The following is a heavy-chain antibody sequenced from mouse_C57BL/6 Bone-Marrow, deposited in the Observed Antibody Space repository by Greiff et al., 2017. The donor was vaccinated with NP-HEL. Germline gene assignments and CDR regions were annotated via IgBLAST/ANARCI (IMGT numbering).Heavy chain of an antibody. V-gene: IGHV1-19*01. Sequence: EVHLVESGPVLVKPGASVKMSCKASGYTFTDYYMNWVKQSHGKSLEWIGVINPYNGGTSYNQKFKGKATLTVDKSSSTAYMELNSLTSEDSAVYYCARSNWGYWGQGTTLTVSS. CDR1: GYTFTDYY. CDR2: INPYNGGT. D-gene: IGHD4-1*01. J-gene: IGHJ2*01. CDR3: ARSNWGY.